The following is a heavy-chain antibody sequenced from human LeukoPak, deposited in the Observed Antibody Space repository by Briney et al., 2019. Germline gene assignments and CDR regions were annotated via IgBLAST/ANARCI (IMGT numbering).Heavy chain of an antibody. D-gene: IGHD3-10*01. J-gene: IGHJ4*02. CDR2: IIPIFGTA. V-gene: IGHV1-69*13. Sequence: ASVKVSCKASGGTFSSYAISWVRQAPGQGLEWMGGIIPIFGTANYAQKFQGRVTITADESTSTAYMELSSLRSEDTAVYYCARARGGFGELDVFDYWGQGTLVTVSS. CDR3: ARARGGFGELDVFDY. CDR1: GGTFSSYA.